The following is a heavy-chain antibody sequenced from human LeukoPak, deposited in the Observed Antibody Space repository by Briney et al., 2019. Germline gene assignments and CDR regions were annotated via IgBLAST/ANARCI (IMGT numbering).Heavy chain of an antibody. D-gene: IGHD3-3*01. Sequence: GGSLRLSCAASGFTFSSYAMSWVRQAPGKGLEWDSAISGSGGSTYYADSAKGRFTISRDNSKNTLYLQMNSLRAEDTAVYYCATPGPYYDFWRFEYWGQGTLVTVSS. CDR1: GFTFSSYA. J-gene: IGHJ4*02. V-gene: IGHV3-23*01. CDR3: ATPGPYYDFWRFEY. CDR2: ISGSGGST.